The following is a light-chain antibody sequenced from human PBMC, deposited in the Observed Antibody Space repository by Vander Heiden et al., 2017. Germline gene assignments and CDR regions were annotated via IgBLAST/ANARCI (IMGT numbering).Light chain of an antibody. CDR1: SSDVGSYNL. V-gene: IGLV2-23*02. CDR3: CSYAGTHYV. Sequence: QSALTQPASVSGSPGQSITISCTGTSSDVGSYNLVSWYQQHPGKAPKLMIYEVSKRPPGVSNRFSGSKSGNTASLTISGLQAEDEADYYCCSYAGTHYVFGTGTKVTVL. J-gene: IGLJ1*01. CDR2: EVS.